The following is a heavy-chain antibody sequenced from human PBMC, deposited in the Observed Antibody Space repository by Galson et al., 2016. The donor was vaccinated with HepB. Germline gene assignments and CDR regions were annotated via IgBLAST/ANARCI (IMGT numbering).Heavy chain of an antibody. J-gene: IGHJ4*02. CDR1: RFTFSNYG. V-gene: IGHV3-33*06. D-gene: IGHD3-10*01. Sequence: SLRLSCAASRFTFSNYGMHWVRQAPGKGLEWVAVIWYDGSQKYYADPVKGRFTISRDNSKNTLSLQMNSLRAEDTAVYYCAKGRPDYYGPGSYAPLDYWGQGTLVTVSS. CDR3: AKGRPDYYGPGSYAPLDY. CDR2: IWYDGSQK.